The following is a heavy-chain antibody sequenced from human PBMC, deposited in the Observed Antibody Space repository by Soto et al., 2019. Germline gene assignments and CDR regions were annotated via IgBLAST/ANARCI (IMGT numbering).Heavy chain of an antibody. D-gene: IGHD4-4*01. Sequence: PGGSLRLSCAASGFTFSSYSMNWVRQAPGKGLEWVSSISSSSSYIYYADSVKGRFTISRDNAKNSLYLQMNSLRAEDTAVYYCARAGSNYGHWFDPWGQGTLVTVSS. CDR1: GFTFSSYS. CDR2: ISSSSSYI. J-gene: IGHJ5*02. CDR3: ARAGSNYGHWFDP. V-gene: IGHV3-21*01.